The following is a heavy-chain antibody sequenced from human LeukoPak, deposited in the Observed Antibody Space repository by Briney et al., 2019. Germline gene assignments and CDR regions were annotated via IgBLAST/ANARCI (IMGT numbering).Heavy chain of an antibody. D-gene: IGHD5-12*01. CDR1: GGSISSSSYY. CDR2: IYYSGST. V-gene: IGHV4-39*07. J-gene: IGHJ6*03. CDR3: AKQSGYDPYYYYYYYMDV. Sequence: PSETLSLTCTVSGGSISSSSYYWGWIRQPPGKGLEWIGSIYYSGSTYYNPSLKSRVTISVDTSKNQFSLKLSSVTTADTAVYYCAKQSGYDPYYYYYYYMDVWGKGTTVTVSS.